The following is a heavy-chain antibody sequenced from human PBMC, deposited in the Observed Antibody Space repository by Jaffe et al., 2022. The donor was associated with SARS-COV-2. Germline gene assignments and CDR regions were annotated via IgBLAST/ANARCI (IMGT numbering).Heavy chain of an antibody. CDR1: GFTFSSYA. Sequence: QVQLVESGGGVVQPGRSLRLSCAASGFTFSSYAMHWVRQAPGKGLEWVAVISYDGSNKYYADSVKGRFTISRDNSKNTLYLQMNSLRAEDTAVYYCARTRGQLNIVATWADYWGQGTLVTVSS. V-gene: IGHV3-30-3*01. CDR2: ISYDGSNK. J-gene: IGHJ4*02. D-gene: IGHD5-12*01. CDR3: ARTRGQLNIVATWADY.